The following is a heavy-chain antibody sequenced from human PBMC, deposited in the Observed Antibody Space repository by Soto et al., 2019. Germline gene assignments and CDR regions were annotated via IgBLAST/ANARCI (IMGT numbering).Heavy chain of an antibody. V-gene: IGHV1-69*01. Sequence: VQLLESGGGLVQPGGSLRLSCAASGFTFSSYAISWVRQAPGQGLEWMGGIIPIFGTANYAQKFQGRVTITADESTSTAYMELSSLRSEDTAVYYCARDGGGSGSYLNWFDPWGQGTLVTVSS. CDR3: ARDGGGSGSYLNWFDP. CDR2: IIPIFGTA. J-gene: IGHJ5*02. CDR1: GFTFSSYA. D-gene: IGHD3-10*01.